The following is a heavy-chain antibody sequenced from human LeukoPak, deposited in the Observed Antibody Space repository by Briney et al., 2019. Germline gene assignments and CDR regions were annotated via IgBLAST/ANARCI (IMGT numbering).Heavy chain of an antibody. CDR3: AGRSAWSGFDY. CDR1: GGSISSGSYY. CDR2: IYYSGTT. J-gene: IGHJ4*02. Sequence: SQTLSLTCTVSGGSISSGSYYWSWIRQPAGKGLEWIGSIYYSGTTYYNPSLKSRVAVSVDTSKNHFFLKLSSVTAADTAMYYCAGRSAWSGFDYWGQGTLVTVSS. D-gene: IGHD3-3*01. V-gene: IGHV4-61*02.